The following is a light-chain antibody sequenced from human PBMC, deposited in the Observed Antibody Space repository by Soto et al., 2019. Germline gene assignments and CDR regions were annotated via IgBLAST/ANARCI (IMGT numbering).Light chain of an antibody. V-gene: IGKV1-39*01. J-gene: IGKJ3*01. CDR3: KQPYCAPFS. Sequence: DIQMTQSPSSLSASVGDSVTLTCRASQRLFSFLNWYQQAPGRAPKLLFSTAYKLKSGFPSRFSGSEFGTEFTLNIRSLQTEDFAIYFCKQPYCAPFSFGTGTTVDVK. CDR2: TAY. CDR1: QRLFSF.